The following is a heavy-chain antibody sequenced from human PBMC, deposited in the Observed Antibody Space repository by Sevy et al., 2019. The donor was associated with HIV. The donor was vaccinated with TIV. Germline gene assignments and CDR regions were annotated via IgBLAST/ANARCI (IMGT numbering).Heavy chain of an antibody. V-gene: IGHV3-53*01. Sequence: GGSLRLSCAASGFTVSSNYMSWVRQAPGKGLEWVSVIYSGGSTYYADSVKGRFTISRDNSKNTLYLQMNSLRAEYTAVYYCARNWWFGESGYFDYWGQGTLVTVSS. CDR3: ARNWWFGESGYFDY. CDR2: IYSGGST. J-gene: IGHJ4*02. D-gene: IGHD3-10*01. CDR1: GFTVSSNY.